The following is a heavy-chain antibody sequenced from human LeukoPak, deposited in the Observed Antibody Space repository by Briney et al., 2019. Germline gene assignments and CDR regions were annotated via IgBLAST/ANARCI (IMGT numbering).Heavy chain of an antibody. Sequence: ASVKVSCKASGYTFIAYGLRWVRQAPGQGLEWMGWISAYSDHTDYAQKFQDRVTITTDTSTGTAYMELMSLTSDDTAVYYCARDRGPKYQLLYWGQGTLVTVSS. CDR1: GYTFIAYG. CDR2: ISAYSDHT. J-gene: IGHJ4*02. V-gene: IGHV1-18*01. D-gene: IGHD2-2*01. CDR3: ARDRGPKYQLLY.